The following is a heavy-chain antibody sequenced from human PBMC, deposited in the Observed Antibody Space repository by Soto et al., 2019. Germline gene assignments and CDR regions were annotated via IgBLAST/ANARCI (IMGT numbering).Heavy chain of an antibody. D-gene: IGHD3-10*01. V-gene: IGHV3-48*03. J-gene: IGHJ4*02. CDR2: ISSSGSTA. Sequence: PGGALRLSCSASGFTFSRFELHWVRQAPGKGLEWISYISSSGSTAYYASSVEGRFTISRDNANNSVYLQMDSLRAEDTALYYCTRAAWFPYLSFYWGQGALVNVSS. CDR1: GFTFSRFE. CDR3: TRAAWFPYLSFY.